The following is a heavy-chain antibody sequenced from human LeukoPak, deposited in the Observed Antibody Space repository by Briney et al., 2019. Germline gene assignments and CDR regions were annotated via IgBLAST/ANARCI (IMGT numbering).Heavy chain of an antibody. CDR2: ISYDGSNK. V-gene: IGHV3-30-3*01. CDR1: GFTFSSYA. D-gene: IGHD5-24*01. CDR3: AREGDGYSSPEDV. Sequence: PGRSLRLSCAASGFTFSSYAMHWVRQAPGKGLEWVAVISYDGSNKYYADSVKGRFTISRDNSKNTLYLQMNSLRAEDTAVYYCAREGDGYSSPEDVWGQGTTVTVSS. J-gene: IGHJ6*02.